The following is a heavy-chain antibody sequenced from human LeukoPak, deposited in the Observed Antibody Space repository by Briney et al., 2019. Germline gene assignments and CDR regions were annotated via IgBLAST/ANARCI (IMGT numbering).Heavy chain of an antibody. CDR2: ISGSGAST. CDR3: ARPGSYSRSWYLGYFDC. J-gene: IGHJ4*02. V-gene: IGHV3-23*01. Sequence: PGGSLRLSCAASGFTFSNYGMTWVRQAPGKGLEWVSLISGSGASTFYADSVQGRFTVSRDNSKSTLYLEMNSLGAEDTAVYYCARPGSYSRSWYLGYFDCWGQGTLVTVSS. CDR1: GFTFSNYG. D-gene: IGHD6-13*01.